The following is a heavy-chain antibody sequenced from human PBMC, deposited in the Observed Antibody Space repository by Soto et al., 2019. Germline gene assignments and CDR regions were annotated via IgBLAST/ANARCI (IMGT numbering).Heavy chain of an antibody. CDR1: GFTFSSYA. CDR3: ARVSSEVITFGGVIAPDAFDI. CDR2: ISYDGSNK. Sequence: GGSLRFSCAASGFTFSSYAMHWVRQAPGKGLEWVAVISYDGSNKYYADSVKGRFTISRDNSKNTLYLQMNSLRAEDTAVYYCARVSSEVITFGGVIAPDAFDIWGQGTMVTVSS. D-gene: IGHD3-16*02. J-gene: IGHJ3*02. V-gene: IGHV3-30-3*01.